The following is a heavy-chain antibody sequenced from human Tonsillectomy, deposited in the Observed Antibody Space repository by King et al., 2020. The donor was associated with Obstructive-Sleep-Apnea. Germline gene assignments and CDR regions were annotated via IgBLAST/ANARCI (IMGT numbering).Heavy chain of an antibody. CDR3: ARDNPHHGDDGSGMDV. D-gene: IGHD4-17*01. V-gene: IGHV3-30*04. J-gene: IGHJ6*02. CDR2: ISYDGSNK. CDR1: GFTFNNYA. Sequence: HVQLVQSGGGVVQPGRSLRLSCVAAGFTFNNYAMHWVRQAPGKGLEWVALISYDGSNKYYADSVKGRFTISRDNSKNTRSLQMNGLRTEDTAVYYCARDNPHHGDDGSGMDVWGQGTTVTVSS.